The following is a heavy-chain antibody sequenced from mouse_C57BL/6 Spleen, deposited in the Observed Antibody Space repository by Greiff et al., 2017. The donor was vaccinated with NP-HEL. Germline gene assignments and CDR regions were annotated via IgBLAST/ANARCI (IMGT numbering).Heavy chain of an antibody. CDR3: AREGAYQYWYFDV. D-gene: IGHD3-1*01. J-gene: IGHJ1*03. V-gene: IGHV1-53*01. Sequence: QVQLQQSGTELVKPGASVKLSCKASGYTFTSYWMHWVKQRPGQGLEWIGNINPSNGGTNYNEKFKSKATLTVDKSSSTAYMQLSSLTSEDSAVYYCAREGAYQYWYFDVWGTGTTVTVSS. CDR1: GYTFTSYW. CDR2: INPSNGGT.